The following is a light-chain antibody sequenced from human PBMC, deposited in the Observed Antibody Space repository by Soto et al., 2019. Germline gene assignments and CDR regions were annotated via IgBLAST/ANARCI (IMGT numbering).Light chain of an antibody. CDR2: GNS. Sequence: QSVLTQPPSVSGAPGQRVTISCTGSSSNIGAGYDVHWYQQLPGTAPKLLIYGNSNRPSGVPDRFSGSQSGTSASLAITGLQAEDEADYYCQSYDSRLSGWVFGGGTQLTVL. CDR1: SSNIGAGYD. V-gene: IGLV1-40*01. CDR3: QSYDSRLSGWV. J-gene: IGLJ3*02.